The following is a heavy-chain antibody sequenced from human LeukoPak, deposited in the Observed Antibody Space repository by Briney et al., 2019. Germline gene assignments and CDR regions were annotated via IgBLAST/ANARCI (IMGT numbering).Heavy chain of an antibody. CDR3: ARGPSDFSISRFGMVVPRDGLDF. J-gene: IGHJ3*01. Sequence: GGSLRLSCVVSGFTFNNYWMTWVRQAPGKGLEWVANIKSDGREKDYADSVKGRVTISRDNAKDSLHLRIISLRVDDTAVYYCARGPSDFSISRFGMVVPRDGLDFWGQGTMVTVPS. CDR2: IKSDGREK. CDR1: GFTFNNYW. V-gene: IGHV3-7*01. D-gene: IGHD3-3*01.